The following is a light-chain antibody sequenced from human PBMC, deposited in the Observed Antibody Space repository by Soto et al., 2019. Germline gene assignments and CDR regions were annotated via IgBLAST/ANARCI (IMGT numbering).Light chain of an antibody. V-gene: IGKV1-27*01. Sequence: DVQMTQSPSSLSAFVGDRVTITCRASQSIAPYLAWFQQKPGKVPKLLIYATSTLQSGVPSRFSGSGSGTDFTLTISSLQPEDVATYYCQKYNSAPRAFGGGTKVEIK. CDR3: QKYNSAPRA. CDR2: ATS. CDR1: QSIAPY. J-gene: IGKJ4*01.